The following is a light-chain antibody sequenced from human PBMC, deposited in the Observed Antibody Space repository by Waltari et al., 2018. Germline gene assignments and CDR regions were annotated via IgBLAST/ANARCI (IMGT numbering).Light chain of an antibody. V-gene: IGKV1-5*03. CDR3: QQYKSYSPYT. J-gene: IGKJ2*01. CDR2: RAS. Sequence: DIQMTQSPSTLSASVGDRVTITCRASESISSWLAWYQQTPGKAPKLLISRASNLEGGVPSRFSGSGSGTEFTLTISSLQPEDFATYYCQQYKSYSPYTFGQGTKLDIK. CDR1: ESISSW.